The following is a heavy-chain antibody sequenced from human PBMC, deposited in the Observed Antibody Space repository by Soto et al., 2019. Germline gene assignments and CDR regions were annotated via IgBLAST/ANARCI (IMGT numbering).Heavy chain of an antibody. Sequence: ASVKVSCKASGFTFTSSAVQWVRQARGQRLEWIGWIVVGSGNTNYAQKFQERVTITRDMSTSTAYMELSSLRSEDTAVYYCAAVKSSGYYYDYYGMDVWGQGTTVTVSS. CDR3: AAVKSSGYYYDYYGMDV. J-gene: IGHJ6*02. D-gene: IGHD3-22*01. CDR2: IVVGSGNT. CDR1: GFTFTSSA. V-gene: IGHV1-58*01.